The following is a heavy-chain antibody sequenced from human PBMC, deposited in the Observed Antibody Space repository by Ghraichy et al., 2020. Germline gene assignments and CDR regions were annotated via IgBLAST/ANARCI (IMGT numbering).Heavy chain of an antibody. CDR3: AREGYSYGYDYYYYGMDV. D-gene: IGHD5-18*01. J-gene: IGHJ6*02. Sequence: ASVKVSCKASGYTFTGYYMHWVRQAPGQGLEWMGWINPNSGGTNYAQKFQGRVTMTRDTSISTAYMELSRLRSDDTAVYYCAREGYSYGYDYYYYGMDVWGQGTTVTVSS. CDR2: INPNSGGT. CDR1: GYTFTGYY. V-gene: IGHV1-2*02.